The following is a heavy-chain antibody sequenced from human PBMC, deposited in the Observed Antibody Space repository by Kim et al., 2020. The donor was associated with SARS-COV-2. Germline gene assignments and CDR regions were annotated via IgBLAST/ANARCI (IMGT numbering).Heavy chain of an antibody. J-gene: IGHJ5*02. CDR3: AVGRIAAAGMGYNWFDP. Sequence: GGSLRLSCAASGFTFDDYAMHWVRQAPGKGLEWVSGISWNSGSIGYADSVKGRFTISRDNAKNSLYLQMNSLRAEDTALYYCAVGRIAAAGMGYNWFDPWGQGTLVTVSS. D-gene: IGHD6-13*01. CDR1: GFTFDDYA. V-gene: IGHV3-9*01. CDR2: ISWNSGSI.